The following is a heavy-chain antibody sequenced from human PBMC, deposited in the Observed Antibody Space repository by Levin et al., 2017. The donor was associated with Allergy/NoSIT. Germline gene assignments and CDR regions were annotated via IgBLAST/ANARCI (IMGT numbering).Heavy chain of an antibody. D-gene: IGHD6-13*01. CDR1: GGSMSDYY. Sequence: SQTLSLTCTVSGGSMSDYYWSWIRQPAGQGLECIGRIHTSGSTNYNPSLKSRVTMSVDTSKNQFSLNLRSVTAADTAVYYCARVGYTSSFSYFDYWGQGTLVTVSS. V-gene: IGHV4-4*07. J-gene: IGHJ4*02. CDR3: ARVGYTSSFSYFDY. CDR2: IHTSGST.